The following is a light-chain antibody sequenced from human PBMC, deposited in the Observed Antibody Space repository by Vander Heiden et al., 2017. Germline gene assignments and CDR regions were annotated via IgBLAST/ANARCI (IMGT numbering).Light chain of an antibody. CDR2: WAS. CDR1: QSVLYSSNNKNY. J-gene: IGKJ4*01. Sequence: DIVMTTSPESLAVSLGERATINCKSSQSVLYSSNNKNYLAWYQQKPGQPPKLLIYWASTRESGVPDRFSGSGSGTDFTLTISGLQAEDVAVYYCQQYYSTPLTFGGGTKVEIK. CDR3: QQYYSTPLT. V-gene: IGKV4-1*01.